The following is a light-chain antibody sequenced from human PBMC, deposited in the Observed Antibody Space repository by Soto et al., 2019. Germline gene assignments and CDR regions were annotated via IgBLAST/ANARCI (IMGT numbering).Light chain of an antibody. Sequence: DIQLTQSPSFLSASVGDRVTITCRASQGISSYLAWYQQKPGKAPKLLFYAASTLQSGVPSRFSGSGSGTEFTLTISSLQPEDFATYYCQQLNSYPLFTFGPGTKVDIK. CDR2: AAS. J-gene: IGKJ3*01. CDR3: QQLNSYPLFT. CDR1: QGISSY. V-gene: IGKV1-9*01.